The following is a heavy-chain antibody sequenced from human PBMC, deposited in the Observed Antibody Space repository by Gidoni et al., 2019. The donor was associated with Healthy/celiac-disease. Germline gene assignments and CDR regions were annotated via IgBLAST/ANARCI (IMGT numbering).Heavy chain of an antibody. J-gene: IGHJ6*02. CDR1: GGTFSSYA. CDR3: ARESLDYDGSDYYYYGMDV. CDR2: IIPIFGTA. D-gene: IGHD4-17*01. V-gene: IGHV1-69*01. Sequence: QVQLVQSGAEVKKPGSSVKVSCKASGGTFSSYAISWVRQAPGQGLEWMGGIIPIFGTANYAQKFQGRVTITADESTSTAYMELSSLRSEDTAVYYCARESLDYDGSDYYYYGMDVWGQGTTVTVSS.